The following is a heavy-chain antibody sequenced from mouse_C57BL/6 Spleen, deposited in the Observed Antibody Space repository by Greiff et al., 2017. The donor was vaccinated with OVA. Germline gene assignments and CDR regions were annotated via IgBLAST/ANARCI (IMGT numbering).Heavy chain of an antibody. D-gene: IGHD3-1*01. CDR3: ARGANFFDY. Sequence: QVQLQQPGAELVMPGASVKLSCKASGYTFTSYWLHWVKQRPGPGLEWIGEIDPSDSYTNYNQKFKGKSTLTVDKSSSTADMQLSSLTSEDSAVYYCARGANFFDYWGQGTTLTVSS. J-gene: IGHJ2*01. CDR1: GYTFTSYW. V-gene: IGHV1-69*01. CDR2: IDPSDSYT.